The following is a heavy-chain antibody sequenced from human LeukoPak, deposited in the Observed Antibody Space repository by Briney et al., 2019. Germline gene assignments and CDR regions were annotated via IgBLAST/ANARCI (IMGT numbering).Heavy chain of an antibody. CDR3: AXWGTRGLDFDY. CDR1: GYTFTSYD. D-gene: IGHD1-1*01. CDR2: MNPNSGNT. J-gene: IGHJ4*02. Sequence: ASVKVSCKASGYTFTSYDINWVRQATGQGLEWMGWMNPNSGNTGYAQKFQGRVTMTRNTSISTAYMELSSLRSEDTAVYYCAXWGTRGLDFDYWGQGTLVTVSS. V-gene: IGHV1-8*01.